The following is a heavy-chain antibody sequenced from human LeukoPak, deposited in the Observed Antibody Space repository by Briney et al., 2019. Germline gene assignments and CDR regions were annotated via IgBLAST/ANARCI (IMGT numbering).Heavy chain of an antibody. CDR3: ARVGLPYYYGSGSLYYFDY. Sequence: GASVKVSCKASGYNFTSYGISWVRQAPGQGLEWMVSISAYNGNTNYAQKVQGRVTMTTDTSTSTAYMELRSLRSDDTAVYYCARVGLPYYYGSGSLYYFDYWGQGTLVTVSS. D-gene: IGHD3-10*01. CDR1: GYNFTSYG. J-gene: IGHJ4*02. CDR2: ISAYNGNT. V-gene: IGHV1-18*01.